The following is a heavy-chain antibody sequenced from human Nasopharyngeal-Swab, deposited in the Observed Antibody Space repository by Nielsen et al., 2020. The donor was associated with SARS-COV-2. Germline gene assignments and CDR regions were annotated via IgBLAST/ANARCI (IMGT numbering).Heavy chain of an antibody. V-gene: IGHV1-8*01. D-gene: IGHD3-16*02. Sequence: WVRQAPGQGLEWMGWMNPNSGNTGYAQKFQGRVTMTSNTSISTAYMELSSLRSEDTAVHYCARGRLSNYYGMDVWGQGTTVTVSS. J-gene: IGHJ6*02. CDR2: MNPNSGNT. CDR3: ARGRLSNYYGMDV.